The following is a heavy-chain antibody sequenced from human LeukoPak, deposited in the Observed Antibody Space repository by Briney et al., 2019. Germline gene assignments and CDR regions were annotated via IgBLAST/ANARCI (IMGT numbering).Heavy chain of an antibody. J-gene: IGHJ4*02. CDR1: GFTFDDYA. D-gene: IGHD2-2*02. CDR2: ISWDGGNI. Sequence: GGFLRLSCAASGFTFDDYAMHWVRQAPGKGLEWVSLISWDGGNIYYADSMKGRFTISRDNSKNSLYLQMNSLRAEDSAFYYCAKAAIRYTTRWNNFDYWGQGTLVTVSS. CDR3: AKAAIRYTTRWNNFDY. V-gene: IGHV3-43D*03.